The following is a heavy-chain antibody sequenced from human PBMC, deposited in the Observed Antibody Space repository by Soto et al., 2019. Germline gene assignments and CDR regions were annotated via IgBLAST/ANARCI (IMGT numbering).Heavy chain of an antibody. Sequence: GGSLRLSCAASGFTFTDYAMNWVRRSPGKGLEWVSGVSGSGGSAYYADSVKGRFTISRDNSKNTLYLQMNSLRADDTAVYYCAKKENYFDSSGYLASWGQGALVNVSS. CDR1: GFTFTDYA. J-gene: IGHJ5*02. CDR2: VSGSGGSA. CDR3: AKKENYFDSSGYLAS. V-gene: IGHV3-23*01. D-gene: IGHD3-22*01.